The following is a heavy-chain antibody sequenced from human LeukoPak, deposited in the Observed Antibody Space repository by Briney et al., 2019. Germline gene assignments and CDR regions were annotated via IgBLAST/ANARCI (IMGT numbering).Heavy chain of an antibody. CDR2: ITNSGSNT. CDR1: GFTFSSYA. D-gene: IGHD6-13*01. V-gene: IGHV3-23*05. Sequence: GGSLRLSCAASGFTFSSYARSWVRQAPGQGLEWLSAITNSGSNTYYADSVKGRFTISRDNSKNTLYLQMNSLRAEDTAVYYCARAAPAAILTGYFDYRGQRTLVTVSS. CDR3: ARAAPAAILTGYFDY. J-gene: IGHJ4*02.